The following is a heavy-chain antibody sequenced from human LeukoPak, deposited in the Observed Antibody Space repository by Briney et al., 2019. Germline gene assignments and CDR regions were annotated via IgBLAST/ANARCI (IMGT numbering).Heavy chain of an antibody. J-gene: IGHJ4*02. D-gene: IGHD3-10*01. CDR3: AKLAKYFYGAETFYFFEH. CDR2: INQDGTEK. CDR1: GFSFTTYW. V-gene: IGHV3-7*01. Sequence: GGSLRLSRAASGFSFTTYWMSWVRQAQGKGLEWVANINQDGTEKYYVESVKGRFTISRDNGKNSLYLQMNSPRVEDTAVYYCAKLAKYFYGAETFYFFEHWGQGTPVTASS.